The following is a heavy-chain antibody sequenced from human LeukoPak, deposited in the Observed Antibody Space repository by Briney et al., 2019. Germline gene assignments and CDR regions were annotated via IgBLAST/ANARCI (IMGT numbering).Heavy chain of an antibody. J-gene: IGHJ4*02. CDR3: ARDATRGIGGSYDFDF. D-gene: IGHD3-16*01. CDR2: INLSRGRT. Sequence: ASVKVSCNASGYTFSSNYMHWVWQGHAPGLGRKGIINLSRGRTSNSHAFHVRGTMTRDTASTTVHMELRGLTSDDTAVYYCARDATRGIGGSYDFDFWGQGTRVTVSS. V-gene: IGHV1-46*03. CDR1: GYTFSSNY.